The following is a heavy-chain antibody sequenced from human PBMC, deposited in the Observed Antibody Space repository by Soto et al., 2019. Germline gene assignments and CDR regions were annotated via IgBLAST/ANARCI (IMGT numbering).Heavy chain of an antibody. V-gene: IGHV4-39*01. J-gene: IGHJ3*02. CDR2: IYYSGST. CDR1: CGSISSSSYY. D-gene: IGHD3-22*01. CDR3: ARQSNKYYYDSSGYYGAFDI. Sequence: PSETLSLTCTVSCGSISSSSYYWGWIRQPPGKGLEWIGSIYYSGSTYYNPSLKSRVTISVDTSKNQFSLKLSSVTAADTAVYYCARQSNKYYYDSSGYYGAFDIWGQGTMVTVSS.